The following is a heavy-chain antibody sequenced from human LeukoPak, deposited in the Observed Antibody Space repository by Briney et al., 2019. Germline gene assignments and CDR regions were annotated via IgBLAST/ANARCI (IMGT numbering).Heavy chain of an antibody. CDR1: GFTFSDYW. Sequence: PGGSLRLSCAASGFTFSDYWMTWVRQAPGKGLEWVANIKPDGSEKYYVDSVKGRLTISRDNAKNSLYLQMNSLRVEDTAVYYCASYLYWWSGLGYWGQGTLVTVSS. J-gene: IGHJ4*02. CDR2: IKPDGSEK. D-gene: IGHD2-8*02. V-gene: IGHV3-7*01. CDR3: ASYLYWWSGLGY.